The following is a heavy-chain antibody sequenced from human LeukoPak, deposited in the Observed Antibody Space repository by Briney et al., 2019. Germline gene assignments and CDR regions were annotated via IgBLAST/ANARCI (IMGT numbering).Heavy chain of an antibody. J-gene: IGHJ5*02. V-gene: IGHV1-2*02. Sequence: ASVKVSCKASGYTFTGYYMHWVRQAPGQGLEWTGWINPNSGGTNYAQKFQGRVTMTRDTSISTAYMELSRLRSDDTAVYYCARGILSAPNWFDPWGQGTLVTVSS. D-gene: IGHD2/OR15-2a*01. CDR1: GYTFTGYY. CDR2: INPNSGGT. CDR3: ARGILSAPNWFDP.